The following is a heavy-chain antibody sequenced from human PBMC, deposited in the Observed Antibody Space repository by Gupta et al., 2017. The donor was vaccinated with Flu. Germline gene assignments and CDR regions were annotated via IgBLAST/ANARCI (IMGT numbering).Heavy chain of an antibody. D-gene: IGHD6-19*01. V-gene: IGHV1-18*01. J-gene: IGHJ4*02. CDR1: GYTFVTYG. CDR2: IAVYNGHT. Sequence: QVQLVSSGAEVGKPGASVPVPCKASGYTFVTYGIVWVRQAPGQGLEWMGWIAVYNGHTNYPQKFQGRVNMTADRSISTAYMELKNLRSDDTAGYYCARATAVAGTGNYWGQGTRVT. CDR3: ARATAVAGTGNY.